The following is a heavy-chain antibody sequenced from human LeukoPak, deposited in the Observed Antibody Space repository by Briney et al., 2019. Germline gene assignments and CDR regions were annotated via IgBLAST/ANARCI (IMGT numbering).Heavy chain of an antibody. CDR1: GFTFSSYG. CDR2: IWYDGTNK. J-gene: IGHJ3*02. V-gene: IGHV3-33*01. CDR3: AGGLDAFDI. Sequence: HPWGSLILSCAASGFTFSSYGMHWVRQAPGKGLEWVAIIWYDGTNKYYADSVKGRFTIARDNSKNTLYLQMNSLRAGDTAVYYCAGGLDAFDIWGQGTMVTVSS. D-gene: IGHD3-16*01.